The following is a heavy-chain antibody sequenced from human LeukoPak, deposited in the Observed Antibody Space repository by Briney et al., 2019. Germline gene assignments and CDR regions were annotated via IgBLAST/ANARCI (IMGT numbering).Heavy chain of an antibody. CDR2: ISGSGGST. J-gene: IGHJ6*02. V-gene: IGHV3-23*01. CDR3: ARNNGMDV. CDR1: GFTFSSYA. Sequence: GGSLRLSCAVSGFTFSSYAMSWVRQAPGKGLEWVSAISGSGGSTYYADSVKGRFTISRDNSKNTLYLQMNSLRAEDTALYHCARNNGMDVWGQGTTVIVSS.